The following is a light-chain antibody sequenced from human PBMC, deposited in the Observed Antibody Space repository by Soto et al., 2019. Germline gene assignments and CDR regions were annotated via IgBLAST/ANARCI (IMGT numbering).Light chain of an antibody. CDR2: GAS. V-gene: IGKV3-20*01. CDR1: QSVSSSY. CDR3: QQYGSSPPTWT. J-gene: IGKJ1*01. Sequence: EIVLTQSPGTLSLSPGERATLSCRASQSVSSSYLAWYQQKPGQAPRLLIYGASSRATGLPDRFSGSGSGTDFTLTISRLEPEDFELYYCQQYGSSPPTWTFGQGTKVDIK.